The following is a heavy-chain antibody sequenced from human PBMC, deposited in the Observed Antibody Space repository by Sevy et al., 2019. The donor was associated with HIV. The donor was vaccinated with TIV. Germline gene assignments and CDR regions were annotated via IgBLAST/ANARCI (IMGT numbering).Heavy chain of an antibody. CDR2: VRSKGDGGTT. Sequence: GGSLRLSCAASGFSLSDAWLSWVRQAPGKGLEWVGRVRSKGDGGTTEYAAPVKGRFTIARDDSKNVMYVHMNSLKTEDTAVYYCTTEGADWGQGTLVTVSS. V-gene: IGHV3-15*01. CDR3: TTEGAD. CDR1: GFSLSDAW. J-gene: IGHJ1*01.